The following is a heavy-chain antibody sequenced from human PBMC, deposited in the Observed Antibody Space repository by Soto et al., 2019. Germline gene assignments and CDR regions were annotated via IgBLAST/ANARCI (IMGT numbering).Heavy chain of an antibody. V-gene: IGHV4-30-2*01. Sequence: PSETLSLTCGVSGGSLSGATYSWNWIRQPPGKGLELIGYIFPSGTTYYNPSLKSRVTISIDVSKNQFSLSLRSLTAADTAVYYCARSREFDYWSQGTLVTVSS. CDR2: IFPSGTT. CDR3: ARSREFDY. CDR1: GGSLSGATYS. J-gene: IGHJ4*02.